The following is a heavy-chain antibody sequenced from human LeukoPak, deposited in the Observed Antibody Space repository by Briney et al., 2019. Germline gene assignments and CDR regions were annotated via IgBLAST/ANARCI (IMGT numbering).Heavy chain of an antibody. J-gene: IGHJ4*02. Sequence: KASETLSLTCAVYGGSFSGYYWSWIRQPPGKGLEWVGSIYYDGSAYYTPSLNSRVAISIDTSQNQFSLKLSFVTAADTAVYYCARHPVSSKTLDYWGQGTLVTVSS. V-gene: IGHV4-34*01. D-gene: IGHD6-6*01. CDR2: IYYDGSA. CDR1: GGSFSGYY. CDR3: ARHPVSSKTLDY.